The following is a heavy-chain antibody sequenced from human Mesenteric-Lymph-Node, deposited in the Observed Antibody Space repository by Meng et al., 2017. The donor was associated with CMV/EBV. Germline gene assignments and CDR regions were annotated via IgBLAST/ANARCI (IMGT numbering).Heavy chain of an antibody. Sequence: GESLKISCAASGFTFSNYWMNWVRQAPGKGLVWVSRINSDGSSTSYADSVKGRFTISRDNAKNTLYLQMNSLRAEDTAVYYCARQYSSSWYYFDYWGQGTLVTVSS. CDR2: INSDGSST. CDR3: ARQYSSSWYYFDY. V-gene: IGHV3-74*01. J-gene: IGHJ4*02. D-gene: IGHD6-13*01. CDR1: GFTFSNYW.